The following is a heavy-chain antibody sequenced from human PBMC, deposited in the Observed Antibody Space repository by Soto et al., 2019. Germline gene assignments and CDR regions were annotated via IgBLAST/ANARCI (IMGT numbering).Heavy chain of an antibody. V-gene: IGHV1-69*13. CDR3: ASQGEGSYYYGSGSYYYYYYGMDV. CDR1: GGTFSSYA. D-gene: IGHD3-10*01. CDR2: IIPIFSTA. Sequence: SVKVSCKTSGGTFSSYAISWVRQAPGQGLEWMGGIIPIFSTANYAQKFQGRVTITADESTSTAYMELSSLRSEDTAVYYCASQGEGSYYYGSGSYYYYYYGMDVWGQGTTVTVSS. J-gene: IGHJ6*02.